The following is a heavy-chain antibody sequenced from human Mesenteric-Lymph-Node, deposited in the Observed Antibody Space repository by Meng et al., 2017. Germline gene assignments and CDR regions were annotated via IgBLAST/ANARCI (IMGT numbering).Heavy chain of an antibody. Sequence: GESLKISCAASDFTVRSYYMSWVRQAPGKGLEWVSGISASGGSTYYADSVKGRFTISRDNSKNTLYLQMNSLRAEDTAVYYCAKERGERIYCSGGSCYGWFDPWGQGTPVTVSS. CDR1: DFTVRSYY. CDR3: AKERGERIYCSGGSCYGWFDP. V-gene: IGHV3-23*01. CDR2: ISASGGST. J-gene: IGHJ5*02. D-gene: IGHD2-15*01.